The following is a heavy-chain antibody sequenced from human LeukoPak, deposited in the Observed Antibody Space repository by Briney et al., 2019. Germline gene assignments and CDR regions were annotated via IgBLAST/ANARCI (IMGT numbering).Heavy chain of an antibody. V-gene: IGHV1-58*01. CDR1: GFTFTSSA. D-gene: IGHD6-13*01. J-gene: IGHJ5*02. Sequence: ASVKVSCKASGFTFTSSAVQWVRQARGQRLEWIGWIVVGSGNTNYAQKFQERVTITRDMSTSTAYMELSSLRSEDTAVYYCAALPGPHSSPLPWRQGTLVTVSS. CDR3: AALPGPHSSPLP. CDR2: IVVGSGNT.